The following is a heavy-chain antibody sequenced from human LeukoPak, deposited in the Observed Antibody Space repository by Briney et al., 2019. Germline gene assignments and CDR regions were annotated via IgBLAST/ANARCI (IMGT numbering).Heavy chain of an antibody. CDR3: AKDPPRIVVVVAATNYYGMDV. D-gene: IGHD2-15*01. V-gene: IGHV1-18*01. J-gene: IGHJ6*02. Sequence: GASVKVSCKASGYTFTSYGISWVRQAPGQGLEWMGWISVYNGNTNYAQKLQGRVTMTTATSTSTAYMELRSLRSDDTAVYYCAKDPPRIVVVVAATNYYGMDVWGQGTTVTVSS. CDR1: GYTFTSYG. CDR2: ISVYNGNT.